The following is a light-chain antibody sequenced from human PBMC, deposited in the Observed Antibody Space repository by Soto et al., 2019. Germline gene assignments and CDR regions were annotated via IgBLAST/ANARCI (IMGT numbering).Light chain of an antibody. J-gene: IGKJ2*02. CDR3: EQYYTTPRT. V-gene: IGKV4-1*01. CDR2: WAS. CDR1: QGVLSSSNNENY. Sequence: DIIMTQSPDSLAVSLGERATINCKSSQGVLSSSNNENYLAWYQQRPGQPLKLLIYWASTRESGVPDRFSGSGSGTDFTLTITSLQAEDVAVYYCEQYYTTPRTFGQGTRLEI.